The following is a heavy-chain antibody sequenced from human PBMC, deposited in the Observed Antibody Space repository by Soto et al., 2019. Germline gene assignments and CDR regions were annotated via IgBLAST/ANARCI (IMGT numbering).Heavy chain of an antibody. V-gene: IGHV4-61*01. CDR2: IYYSGST. CDR1: GGSVDSGSYY. CDR3: ARDSSMTYYYGMDV. J-gene: IGHJ6*02. Sequence: SETLSLTCTVSGGSVDSGSYYWSWIRQSPGKGLEWIGYIYYSGSTNSNPSLKSRVTISLDMSKNQFSLKLSSVTAADTAVYYCARDSSMTYYYGMDVWGQGTTVTVSS.